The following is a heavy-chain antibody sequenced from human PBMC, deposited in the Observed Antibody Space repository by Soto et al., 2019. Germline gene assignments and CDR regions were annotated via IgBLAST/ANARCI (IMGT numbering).Heavy chain of an antibody. D-gene: IGHD3-3*01. CDR2: IYSSGNT. J-gene: IGHJ5*02. V-gene: IGHV4-4*07. Sequence: PSETLSLTCSVSGGTISGYYWTWIRQPAGKGLEWIGRIYSSGNTKYNPSLQSRVTMSLDTSNNQFSLRLTSVTAADTAVYYCARGQRFSDWFDPWGPGTLSTVS. CDR3: ARGQRFSDWFDP. CDR1: GGTISGYY.